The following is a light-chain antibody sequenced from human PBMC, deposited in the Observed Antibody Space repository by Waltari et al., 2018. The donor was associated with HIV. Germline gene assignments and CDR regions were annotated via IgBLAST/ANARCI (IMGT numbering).Light chain of an antibody. CDR1: GSDIGNYNL. V-gene: IGLV2-23*02. CDR2: EVN. J-gene: IGLJ3*02. CDR3: SSYAGSSTLWV. Sequence: QSALTQPASVSESPGQSITISCTGTGSDIGNYNLVSWYQQNPGKAPKLIIYEVNKRPSGVSSRFSGSKSGNTASLTVSGLQAEDEADYYCSSYAGSSTLWVFGGGTQLTVL.